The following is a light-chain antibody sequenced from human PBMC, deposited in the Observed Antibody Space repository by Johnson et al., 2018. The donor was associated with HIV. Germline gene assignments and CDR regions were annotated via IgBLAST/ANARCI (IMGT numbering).Light chain of an antibody. CDR2: DNN. V-gene: IGLV1-51*01. CDR3: ETWDSSLSGV. J-gene: IGLJ1*01. Sequence: QSVLTQPPSVSAAPGQKVTISCSGSSSNIGNNYVSWYQQLPGTAPKLLIYDNNQRPSGIPDRFSGSKSGTSATLGITGLQTGDEADYYCETWDSSLSGVFGTWTKVTVL. CDR1: SSNIGNNY.